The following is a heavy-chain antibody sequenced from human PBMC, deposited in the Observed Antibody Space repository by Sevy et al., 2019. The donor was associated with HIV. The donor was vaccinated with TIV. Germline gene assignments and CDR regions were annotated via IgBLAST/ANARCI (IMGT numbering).Heavy chain of an antibody. CDR3: ARPLGYCSDTSCPDIFDI. J-gene: IGHJ3*02. D-gene: IGHD2-2*01. Sequence: GGSLRLSCAASGFTFSRHSFNWVRQAPGKGLEWISYISSTSTTIFYADSVMDRFTISRDNAKNSLYLQMNSLRAEDTAVYYCARPLGYCSDTSCPDIFDIWGQGTMVTVSS. CDR2: ISSTSTTI. CDR1: GFTFSRHS. V-gene: IGHV3-48*01.